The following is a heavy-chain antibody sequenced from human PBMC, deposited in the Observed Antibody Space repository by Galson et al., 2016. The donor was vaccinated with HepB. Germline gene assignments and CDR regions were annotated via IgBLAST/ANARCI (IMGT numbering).Heavy chain of an antibody. CDR3: ARGMRHTYDYDSSGYGDSLKYGLDV. Sequence: SVKVSCKASGGTFRRHSITWVRQAPGQGLEWMGGTNPVSGTPNYAQKFQGRLKIIADESTTTGSMVLTSLTSEDMAVYYCARGMRHTYDYDSSGYGDSLKYGLDVWGQGTPVTVSS. CDR2: TNPVSGTP. D-gene: IGHD3-22*01. J-gene: IGHJ6*02. CDR1: GGTFRRHS. V-gene: IGHV1-69*13.